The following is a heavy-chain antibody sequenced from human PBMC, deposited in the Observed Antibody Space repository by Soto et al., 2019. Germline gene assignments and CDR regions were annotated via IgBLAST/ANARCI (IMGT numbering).Heavy chain of an antibody. CDR2: IIPIFGTA. J-gene: IGHJ5*02. CDR3: ARLRDSSSDP. CDR1: GGTFSSYA. Sequence: ASVKVSCKASGGTFSSYAISWVRQAPGQGLEWMGGIIPIFGTANYAQKFQGRATITADESTSTAYMELSSLRSEDTAVYYCARLRDSSSDPWGQGTLVTVSS. V-gene: IGHV1-69*13.